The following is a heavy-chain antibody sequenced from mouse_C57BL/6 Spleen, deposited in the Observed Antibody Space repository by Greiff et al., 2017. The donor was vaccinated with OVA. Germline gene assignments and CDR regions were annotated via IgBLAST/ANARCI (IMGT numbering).Heavy chain of an antibody. CDR1: GFTFSDYY. CDR3: ARPLITTVAYYAMDY. Sequence: EVQRVESGGGLVQPGGSLKLSCAASGFTFSDYYMYWVRQTPEKRLEWVAYISNGGGSTYYPDTVKGRFTISRDNAKNTLYLQMSRLKSEDTAMYYCARPLITTVAYYAMDYWGQGTSVTVSS. CDR2: ISNGGGST. D-gene: IGHD1-1*01. V-gene: IGHV5-12*01. J-gene: IGHJ4*01.